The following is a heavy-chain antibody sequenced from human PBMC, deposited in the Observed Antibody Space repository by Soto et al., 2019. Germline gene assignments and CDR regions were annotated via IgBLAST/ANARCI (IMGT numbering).Heavy chain of an antibody. CDR3: ANEWEQSLGGNYFDY. CDR1: GFTFSSYA. D-gene: IGHD1-26*01. J-gene: IGHJ4*02. CDR2: ISGSGGST. V-gene: IGHV3-23*01. Sequence: EVQLLGPGGGLVQPGGSLRLSCAASGFTFSSYAMSWVRQAPGKGLEWVSAISGSGGSTYYADSVKGRFTISRDNSKNTLYLQMNSLRAEDTAVYYCANEWEQSLGGNYFDYWGQGTLVTVSS.